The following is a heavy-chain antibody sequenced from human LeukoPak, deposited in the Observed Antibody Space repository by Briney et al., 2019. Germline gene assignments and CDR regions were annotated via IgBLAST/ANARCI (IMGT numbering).Heavy chain of an antibody. CDR1: GFTFSSYW. J-gene: IGHJ6*03. CDR2: INHSGST. Sequence: LRLSCAASGFTFSSYWMSWIRQPPGKGLEWIGEINHSGSTNYNPSLKSRVTISVDTSKNQLSLKLSSVTAADTAVYYCARENLFWSGYYTDYYYYYYMDVWGKGTTVTVSS. D-gene: IGHD3-3*01. V-gene: IGHV4-34*01. CDR3: ARENLFWSGYYTDYYYYYYMDV.